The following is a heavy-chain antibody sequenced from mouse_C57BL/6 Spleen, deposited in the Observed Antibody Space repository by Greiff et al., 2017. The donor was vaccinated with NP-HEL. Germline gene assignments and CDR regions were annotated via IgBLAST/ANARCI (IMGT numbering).Heavy chain of an antibody. J-gene: IGHJ4*01. Sequence: QVQLQQPGAELVKPGASVKLSCKASGYTFTSYWMQWVKQRPGQGLEWIGEIDPSDSYTNYNQKFKGKATLTVDTSSSTAYMQLSSLTSEDSAVYYCARSSHYYGSSYEAMDYWGQGTSVTVSS. D-gene: IGHD1-1*01. CDR3: ARSSHYYGSSYEAMDY. CDR1: GYTFTSYW. V-gene: IGHV1-50*01. CDR2: IDPSDSYT.